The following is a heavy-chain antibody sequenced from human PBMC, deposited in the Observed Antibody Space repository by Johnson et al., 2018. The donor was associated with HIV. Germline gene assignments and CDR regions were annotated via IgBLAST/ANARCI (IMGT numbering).Heavy chain of an antibody. D-gene: IGHD1-1*01. CDR3: ARDAKSSTWSPDGTDAFDV. CDR2: ISSSGSTI. Sequence: QVQLVESGGGLVKPGGSLRLSCAASGFTFSDYYMSWIRQAPGKGLEWVSYISSSGSTIYYADSVKGLFTISRDNSKNTLFLQMGSLRPEDMAVYYCARDAKSSTWSPDGTDAFDVWGQGTMVTVSS. J-gene: IGHJ3*01. CDR1: GFTFSDYY. V-gene: IGHV3-11*04.